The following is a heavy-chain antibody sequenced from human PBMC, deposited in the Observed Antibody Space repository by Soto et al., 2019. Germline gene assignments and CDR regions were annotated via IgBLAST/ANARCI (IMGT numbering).Heavy chain of an antibody. CDR3: AKVRRDYGSGSSMK. CDR2: IGPSGDNT. Sequence: PGGSLRLSCAASGFTFTTYAMTWVRRAPGKGLEWVSAIGPSGDNTYYADSVKGRFTISRDNSKNTLYLQMNSLRADDTAVYFCAKVRRDYGSGSSMKWGQGALVTVSS. CDR1: GFTFTTYA. J-gene: IGHJ4*02. V-gene: IGHV3-23*01. D-gene: IGHD3-10*01.